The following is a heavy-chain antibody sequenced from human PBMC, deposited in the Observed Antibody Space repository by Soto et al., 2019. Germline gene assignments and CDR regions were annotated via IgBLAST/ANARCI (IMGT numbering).Heavy chain of an antibody. CDR1: GGTFSSYA. D-gene: IGHD3-10*01. J-gene: IGHJ5*02. CDR2: IIPIFGTA. CDR3: ARVLRELLWFGELRWFDP. V-gene: IGHV1-69*12. Sequence: QVQLVQSGAEVKKPGSSVKVSCKASGGTFSSYAISWVRQAPGQGLEWMGGIIPIFGTANYAQKFQGRVTITAGESTSTAYMELSSLRSEDTAVYYCARVLRELLWFGELRWFDPWGQGTLVTVSS.